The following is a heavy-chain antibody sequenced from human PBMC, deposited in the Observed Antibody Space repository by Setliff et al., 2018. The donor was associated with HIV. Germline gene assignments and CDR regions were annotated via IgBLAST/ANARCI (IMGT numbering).Heavy chain of an antibody. CDR3: TTGLPLFCSGGSCLFDF. D-gene: IGHD2-15*01. Sequence: ASVKVSCKVSGYTLTELSVYWVRQAPGKGLECMGSFDPEDGETIYSQKFQGRVTMTEDTSTDTAYMELRTLRSEDTAVYYCTTGLPLFCSGGSCLFDFWGQGTLVTVSS. CDR2: FDPEDGET. J-gene: IGHJ4*02. CDR1: GYTLTELS. V-gene: IGHV1-24*01.